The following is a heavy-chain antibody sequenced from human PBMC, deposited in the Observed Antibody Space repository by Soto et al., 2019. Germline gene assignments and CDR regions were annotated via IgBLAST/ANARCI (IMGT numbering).Heavy chain of an antibody. CDR2: LSGSGGYT. CDR3: AHRTTTVTWWFDP. Sequence: GGSLRLSCVGSGFTFSSYGMNWVRQGPGKGLEWVSGLSGSGGYTYYADSVKSRLTITKDTSKNQVVLTMTNMDPADTATYFCAHRTTTVTWWFDPWGQGTLVTVSS. V-gene: IGHV3-23*01. J-gene: IGHJ5*02. D-gene: IGHD4-17*01. CDR1: GFTFSSYG.